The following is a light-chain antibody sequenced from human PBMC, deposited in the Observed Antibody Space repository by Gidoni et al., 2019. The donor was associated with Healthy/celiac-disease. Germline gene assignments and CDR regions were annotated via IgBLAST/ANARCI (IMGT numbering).Light chain of an antibody. CDR2: GAS. V-gene: IGKV3-20*01. Sequence: DIVLTQSPGTLSLSPGERATLSCRASQSVSSSYLAWYQQKPGQAPRLLIYGASSRATGIPDRFSGSGSGTDFTLTISRLEPEDFAVYYWQQYGSSLTWTFGQGTKVEIK. CDR1: QSVSSSY. J-gene: IGKJ1*01. CDR3: QQYGSSLTWT.